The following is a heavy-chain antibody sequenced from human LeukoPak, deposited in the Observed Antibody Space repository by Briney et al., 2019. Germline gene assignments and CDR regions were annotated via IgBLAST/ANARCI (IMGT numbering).Heavy chain of an antibody. Sequence: SETLSLTCTVSGGSTSSYYWSWIRQPPGKGLEWIGYIYYSGSTNYNPSLKSRVTISVDTSKNQFSLKLSSVTAADTAVYYCAGWSGYYYGSGSYPIDYWGQGTLVTVSS. J-gene: IGHJ4*02. CDR1: GGSTSSYY. CDR3: AGWSGYYYGSGSYPIDY. D-gene: IGHD3-10*01. V-gene: IGHV4-59*01. CDR2: IYYSGST.